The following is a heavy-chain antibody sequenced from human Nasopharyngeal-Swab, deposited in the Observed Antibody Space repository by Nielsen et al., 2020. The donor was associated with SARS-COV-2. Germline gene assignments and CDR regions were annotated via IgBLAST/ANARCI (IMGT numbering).Heavy chain of an antibody. V-gene: IGHV3-30*04. D-gene: IGHD3-9*01. CDR3: ARSYNPGGFGWLLSND. Sequence: GASLKISCEASGFTFSSYPMQWVRRAPGKGLEWVSVISYGGGDEHYADSVKGRFTISRDNSKNTLYLQMNSLTVDDTAVYYCARSYNPGGFGWLLSNDWGQGTLVTVSS. CDR1: GFTFSSYP. CDR2: ISYGGGDE. J-gene: IGHJ4*02.